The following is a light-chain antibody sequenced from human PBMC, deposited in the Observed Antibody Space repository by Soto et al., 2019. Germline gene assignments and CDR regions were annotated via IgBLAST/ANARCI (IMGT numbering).Light chain of an antibody. V-gene: IGKV1-39*01. J-gene: IGKJ1*01. CDR3: QLSYRTPPGT. CDR1: QSISTY. Sequence: DIQMTQSPSSLSASVGDRVTITCRASQSISTYLIWYQQKPGKAPKLLIYATSSLQSGVPSRFSGSGSGTDFTLTISSLQPEDFATYYGQLSYRTPPGTFGQGTKVEIK. CDR2: ATS.